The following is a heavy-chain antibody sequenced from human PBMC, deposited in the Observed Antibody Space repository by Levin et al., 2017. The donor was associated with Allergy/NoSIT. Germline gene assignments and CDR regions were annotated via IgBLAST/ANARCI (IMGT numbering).Heavy chain of an antibody. Sequence: PGGSLRLSCAASGFTFSSYAMSWVRQAPGKGLEWVSAISGSGGSTYYADSVKGRFTISRDNSKNTLYLQMNSLRAEDTAVYYCAKDSSDRRDGDNFFDYWGQGTLVTVSS. J-gene: IGHJ4*02. CDR1: GFTFSSYA. D-gene: IGHD5-24*01. V-gene: IGHV3-23*01. CDR2: ISGSGGST. CDR3: AKDSSDRRDGDNFFDY.